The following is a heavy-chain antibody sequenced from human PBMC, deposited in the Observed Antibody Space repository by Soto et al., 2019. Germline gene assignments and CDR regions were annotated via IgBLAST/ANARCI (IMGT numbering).Heavy chain of an antibody. CDR2: IYYTGST. Sequence: SLTCSVSGGSIRSGGYYLSWLRQSPGKGLEWIGHIYYTGSTFYSPSLKSRLTISLDTSKNQFSLDLRSVTAADTAMYYCARIEMASIKWGRGTLVTVSS. V-gene: IGHV4-31*03. CDR1: GGSIRSGGYY. J-gene: IGHJ4*02. CDR3: ARIEMASIK.